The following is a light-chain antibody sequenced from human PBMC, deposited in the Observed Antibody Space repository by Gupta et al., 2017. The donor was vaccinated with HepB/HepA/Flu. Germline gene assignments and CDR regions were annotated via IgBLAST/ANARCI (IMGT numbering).Light chain of an antibody. V-gene: IGLV3-1*01. J-gene: IGLJ2*01. Sequence: SYELTQPPSVSVSPVQTASITCSGDKLGDKYVCWYQQKPGQSPVLVIYQDTKRPSGIPERFSGSNSGNTATLTISGTQAMDEADYYCQTWDSSTVVFGGGTKLTVL. CDR2: QDT. CDR3: QTWDSSTVV. CDR1: KLGDKY.